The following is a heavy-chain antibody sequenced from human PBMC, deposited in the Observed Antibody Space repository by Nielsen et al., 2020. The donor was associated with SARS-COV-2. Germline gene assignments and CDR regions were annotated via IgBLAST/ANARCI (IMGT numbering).Heavy chain of an antibody. CDR2: IKQDGSEK. J-gene: IGHJ6*02. CDR1: GFTFSSYW. CDR3: ARDPWIVVVVAAIYGMDV. V-gene: IGHV3-7*01. Sequence: GGSLSLSCAASGFTFSSYWMSWVRQAPGKGLEWVANIKQDGSEKYYVDSVKGRFTISRDNAKNSLYLQMNSLRAEDTAVYYCARDPWIVVVVAAIYGMDVWGQGTTVTVSS. D-gene: IGHD2-15*01.